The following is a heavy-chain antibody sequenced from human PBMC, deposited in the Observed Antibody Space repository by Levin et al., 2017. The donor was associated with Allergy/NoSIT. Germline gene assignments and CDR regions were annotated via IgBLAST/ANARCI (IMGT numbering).Heavy chain of an antibody. V-gene: IGHV1-69*04. CDR3: ARRSGLIDY. Sequence: KISCKASGGTFSSYAISWVRQAPGQGLEWMGRIIPILGIANYAQKFQGRVTITADKSTSTAYMELSSLRSEDTAVYYCARRSGLIDYWGQGTLVTVSS. CDR2: IIPILGIA. J-gene: IGHJ4*02. CDR1: GGTFSSYA. D-gene: IGHD1-14*01.